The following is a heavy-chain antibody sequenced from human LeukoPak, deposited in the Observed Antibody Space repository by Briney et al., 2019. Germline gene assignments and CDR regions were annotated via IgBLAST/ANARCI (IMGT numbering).Heavy chain of an antibody. D-gene: IGHD6-19*01. J-gene: IGHJ4*02. V-gene: IGHV1-2*02. CDR1: GYTFTGYY. CDR2: INPNSGGT. CDR3: ARDRAVAESAEFDC. Sequence: ASVKVSCKASGYTFTGYYMHWVRQAPGQGLEWMGWINPNSGGTNYAQKFQGRVTMTRDTSISTAYMELSRLRSDDTAVYYCARDRAVAESAEFDCWGQGTLVTVSS.